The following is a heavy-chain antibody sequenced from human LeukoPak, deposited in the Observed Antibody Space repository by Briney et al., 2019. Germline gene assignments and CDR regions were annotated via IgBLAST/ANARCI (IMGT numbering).Heavy chain of an antibody. J-gene: IGHJ4*02. V-gene: IGHV3-48*01. D-gene: IGHD3-16*01. CDR3: ARDQGGVGY. CDR1: GITFSSYS. Sequence: PGGSLRLSCVASGITFSSYSMNWVRQAPGKGLEWVSYISSFSGNINYADSVKGRFTISRDNAKNSLYLQMNSLRAEDTAVYYCARDQGGVGYWGQGTLVTVSS. CDR2: ISSFSGNI.